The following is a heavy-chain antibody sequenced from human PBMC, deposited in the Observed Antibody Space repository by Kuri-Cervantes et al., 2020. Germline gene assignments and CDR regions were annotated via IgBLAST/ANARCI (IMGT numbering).Heavy chain of an antibody. Sequence: ASVKVSCKASGYTFTSYAMHWVRQAPGQRLEWMGWISAYNGNTNYAQKLQGRVTMTTDTSTSTAYMELRSLRSDDTAVYYCARVGYYYDSSGYLRWGVAFDYWGQGTLVTVSS. J-gene: IGHJ4*02. CDR3: ARVGYYYDSSGYLRWGVAFDY. CDR2: ISAYNGNT. V-gene: IGHV1-18*01. D-gene: IGHD3-22*01. CDR1: GYTFTSYA.